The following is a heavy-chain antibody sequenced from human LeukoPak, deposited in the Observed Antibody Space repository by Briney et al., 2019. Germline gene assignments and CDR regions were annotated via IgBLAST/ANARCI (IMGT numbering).Heavy chain of an antibody. Sequence: SETLSLTCTVSGGSISSGGYYWNWIRQHPGKGLEWIGYMNNRGTSNYNPSLRSRVTISVDTSNNQFSLRLSSVTAADTAVYYCTRIPTHYYGSGSYYGYFDSWGQGTLVTVSS. CDR2: MNNRGTS. CDR3: TRIPTHYYGSGSYYGYFDS. D-gene: IGHD3-10*01. CDR1: GGSISSGGYY. J-gene: IGHJ4*02. V-gene: IGHV4-31*03.